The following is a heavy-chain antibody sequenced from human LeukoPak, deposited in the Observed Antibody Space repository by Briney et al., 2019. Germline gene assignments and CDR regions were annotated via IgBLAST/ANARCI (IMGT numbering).Heavy chain of an antibody. CDR1: GYTFTGYF. CDR3: ALAVAGF. D-gene: IGHD6-19*01. V-gene: IGHV1-46*01. Sequence: ASVKVSCKASGYTFTGYFMHWVRQAPGQGLEWMGIINPSGGSTSYAQKFQGRVTMTRDMSTSTVYMELSSLRSEDTAVYYCALAVAGFWGQGTLVTVSS. J-gene: IGHJ4*02. CDR2: INPSGGST.